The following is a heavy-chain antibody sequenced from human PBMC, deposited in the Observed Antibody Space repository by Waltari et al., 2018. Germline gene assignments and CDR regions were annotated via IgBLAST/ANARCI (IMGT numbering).Heavy chain of an antibody. CDR3: ARNFGTGYFYYGMDV. CDR2: INWSGDNA. Sequence: EVQLVESGGSVVRPGGSLSLSCLALGCSFDAYGLTWVRQVPGKGLEWVSGINWSGDNAGYADSVKGRFTVSRDNAKNSLYLEMNSLRAEDTALYHCARNFGTGYFYYGMDVWGQGTTVTVSS. J-gene: IGHJ6*02. D-gene: IGHD2-15*01. V-gene: IGHV3-20*01. CDR1: GCSFDAYG.